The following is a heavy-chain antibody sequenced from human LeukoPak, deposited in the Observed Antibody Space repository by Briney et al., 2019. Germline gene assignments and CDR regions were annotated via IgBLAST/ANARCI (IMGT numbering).Heavy chain of an antibody. CDR1: GFTFDDYA. Sequence: QPGRSLRLSCAASGFTFDDYAMHWVRQAPGKGLEWVSGISWNSGSIGYADSVKGRFTISRDNAKNSLYLQMNSLRAEDTALYYCAKAGGSGSYHDAFDIWGQGTMVTVSS. CDR3: AKAGGSGSYHDAFDI. V-gene: IGHV3-9*01. D-gene: IGHD1-26*01. CDR2: ISWNSGSI. J-gene: IGHJ3*02.